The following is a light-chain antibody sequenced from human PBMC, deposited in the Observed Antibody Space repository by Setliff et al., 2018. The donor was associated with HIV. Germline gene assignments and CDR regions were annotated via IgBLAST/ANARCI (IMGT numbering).Light chain of an antibody. CDR1: SSNIGSND. CDR3: ATWDDSPTGFVV. J-gene: IGLJ2*01. Sequence: QSALPQPPSVSGTPGQRDTISCSGSSSNIGSNDVNWYQQFPGTAPKLPAFGDNGRPSGAPDRCSASQSGTSASLAISGLQSEDEAHYYCATWDDSPTGFVVFGGGTQLTVL. CDR2: GDN. V-gene: IGLV1-44*01.